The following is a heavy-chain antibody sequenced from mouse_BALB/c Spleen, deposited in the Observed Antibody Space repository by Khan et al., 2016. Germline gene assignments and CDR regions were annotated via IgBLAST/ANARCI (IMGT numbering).Heavy chain of an antibody. CDR2: IRLKSNNYAT. CDR3: TRSTMITPFAY. V-gene: IGHV6-6*02. Sequence: EVELVESGGGLVQPGGSMKLSCVASGFTFSNYWMNWGRQSPKKGLEWVAEIRLKSNNYATHYAESVKGRFTISRDDSKSSVYLQMNNLRAEDTGIYYCTRSTMITPFAYWGQGTLVTVSA. CDR1: GFTFSNYW. J-gene: IGHJ3*01. D-gene: IGHD2-4*01.